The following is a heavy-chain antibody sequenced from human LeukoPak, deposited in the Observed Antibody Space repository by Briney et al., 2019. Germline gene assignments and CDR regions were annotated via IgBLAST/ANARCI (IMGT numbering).Heavy chain of an antibody. J-gene: IGHJ4*02. CDR2: IRSKANSYAT. CDR3: TRSYYYDSSGGDY. CDR1: GFTFSGSA. D-gene: IGHD3-22*01. V-gene: IGHV3-73*01. Sequence: GGSLRLSCAASGFTFSGSAMHWVRQASGKGLEWVGRIRSKANSYATAYAASVKGRFTISRDDSKNTAYLRMNSLKTEDTAVYYCTRSYYYDSSGGDYWGQGTLVTVSS.